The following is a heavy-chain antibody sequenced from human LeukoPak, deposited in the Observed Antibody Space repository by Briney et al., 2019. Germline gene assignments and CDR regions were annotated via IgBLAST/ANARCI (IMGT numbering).Heavy chain of an antibody. J-gene: IGHJ4*02. CDR1: GGSISSYY. CDR3: ARDRAYSSSWPPYFDY. D-gene: IGHD6-13*01. CDR2: IYTGGST. Sequence: PSETLSLTCTVSGGSISSYYWSWIRQPAGKGLEWIGRIYTGGSTNYNPSLTSRVTMSVDTSKNQFSLKLSSVTAADTAVYYCARDRAYSSSWPPYFDYWGQGTLVTVSS. V-gene: IGHV4-4*07.